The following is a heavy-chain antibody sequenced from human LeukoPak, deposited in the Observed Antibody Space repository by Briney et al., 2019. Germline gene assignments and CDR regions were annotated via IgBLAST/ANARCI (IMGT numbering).Heavy chain of an antibody. J-gene: IGHJ3*01. CDR2: IKPDGGEK. CDR3: ARDFGPRLYAFDV. CDR1: GFTFSNSW. D-gene: IGHD3-16*01. V-gene: IGHV3-7*01. Sequence: GGSLRLSCAASGFTFSNSWMSWVRQAPGKGLEWVANIKPDGGEKYYVDSVKGRFTISRDDAKNSLYLQMNSLRAEDTAVYFCARDFGPRLYAFDVWGQGTMITVSS.